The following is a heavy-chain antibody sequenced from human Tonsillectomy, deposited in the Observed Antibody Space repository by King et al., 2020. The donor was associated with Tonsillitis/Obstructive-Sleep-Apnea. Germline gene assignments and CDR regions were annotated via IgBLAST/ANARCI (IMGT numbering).Heavy chain of an antibody. CDR3: AGMNKIVY. CDR2: IYYSGSTNYNT. J-gene: IGHJ4*02. D-gene: IGHD1/OR15-1a*01. Sequence: MQLQESGPGLVKPSETLSLTCTVSGGSISSYYWTWIRQPPGKGLEWIGYIYYSGSTNYNTNYNPSLKSRVTISVDTSKNQFSLNLSSVTAADTAVYYCAGMNKIVYWGQGTLVTVSS. CDR1: GGSISSYY. V-gene: IGHV4-59*08.